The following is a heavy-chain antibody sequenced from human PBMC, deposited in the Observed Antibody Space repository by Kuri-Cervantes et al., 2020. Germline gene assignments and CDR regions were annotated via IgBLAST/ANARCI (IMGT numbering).Heavy chain of an antibody. D-gene: IGHD2/OR15-2a*01. CDR3: ARSTTGNFDY. V-gene: IGHV4-34*01. CDR2: INHSGST. Sequence: ESLKISCAVYGGSFSGYYWSWIRQPPGKGLEWIGEINHSGSTNYNPSLKSRVTISVDTSKNQFSLKLSSVTAADTAVYYCARSTTGNFDYWGQGTLVTVSS. CDR1: GGSFSGYY. J-gene: IGHJ4*02.